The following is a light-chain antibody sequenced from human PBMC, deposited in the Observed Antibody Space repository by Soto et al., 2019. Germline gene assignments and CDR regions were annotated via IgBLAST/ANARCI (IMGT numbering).Light chain of an antibody. V-gene: IGKV3-11*01. Sequence: ELALTQSPATLSLSPGARATLSCRASQSVSSYLAWYQQKPGQAPRLLIYDASNRATGIPARFSGSGSGTDSTLAISSLEPEEFAVYDRQQRSNWPTVGQGKRLEIK. CDR3: QQRSNWPT. CDR2: DAS. J-gene: IGKJ5*01. CDR1: QSVSSY.